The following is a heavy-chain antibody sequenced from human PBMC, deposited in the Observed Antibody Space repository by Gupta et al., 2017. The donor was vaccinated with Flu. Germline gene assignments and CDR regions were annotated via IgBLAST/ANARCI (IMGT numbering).Heavy chain of an antibody. D-gene: IGHD2-21*02. J-gene: IGHJ4*02. V-gene: IGHV1-69*01. Sequence: QLRLVQSGAEVTDPGSSVKLACNASGGTFSGASITWVRQAPGQGLEWMGGILPIIGATNYAQKFQDRVTITADESTRTVYMELSSLRFDDTAVYYCAREFPCGGDCYVLDSWGQGTLVSVYS. CDR3: AREFPCGGDCYVLDS. CDR1: GGTFSGAS. CDR2: ILPIIGAT.